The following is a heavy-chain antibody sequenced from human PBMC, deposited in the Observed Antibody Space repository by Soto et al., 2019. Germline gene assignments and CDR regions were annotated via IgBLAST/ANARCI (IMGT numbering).Heavy chain of an antibody. J-gene: IGHJ5*02. V-gene: IGHV4-59*01. Sequence: PSETLSLTCTVSGGSISSYYWSWIRQPPGKGLEWIGYIYYSGSTNYNPSLKSRVTISVDTSKNQFSLKLSSVTAADTAVYYCARDPRTYDSSGYYDHWGQGTLVTVSS. CDR3: ARDPRTYDSSGYYDH. CDR2: IYYSGST. D-gene: IGHD3-22*01. CDR1: GGSISSYY.